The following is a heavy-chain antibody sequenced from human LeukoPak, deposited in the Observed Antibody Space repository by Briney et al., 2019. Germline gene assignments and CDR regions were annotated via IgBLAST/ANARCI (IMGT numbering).Heavy chain of an antibody. Sequence: GGSLRLSCAAFSGYWMTWVRQAPGKGLEWVANIKQDGSEKYYVDSVKGRFTISRDNAKNSLFLQMNSLRAEDTAVYYCAKDYFAIAAAGTGFDYWGQGTLVTVSS. CDR1: SGYW. CDR2: IKQDGSEK. CDR3: AKDYFAIAAAGTGFDY. D-gene: IGHD6-13*01. J-gene: IGHJ4*02. V-gene: IGHV3-7*01.